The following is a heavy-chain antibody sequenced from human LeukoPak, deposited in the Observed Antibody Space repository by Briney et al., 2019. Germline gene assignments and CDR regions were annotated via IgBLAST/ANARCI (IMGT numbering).Heavy chain of an antibody. CDR1: GFTFSSNR. Sequence: PGGSLRLSCAASGFTFSSNRMHWLRQAPGKGLVWVSRIKSDGTTTAYADSVKGRFTISRDNAKNTLYLEMNSLRAEDTAVYYCARDRSPGWFDPWGQGTLVTVSS. J-gene: IGHJ5*02. CDR3: ARDRSPGWFDP. CDR2: IKSDGTTT. V-gene: IGHV3-74*01.